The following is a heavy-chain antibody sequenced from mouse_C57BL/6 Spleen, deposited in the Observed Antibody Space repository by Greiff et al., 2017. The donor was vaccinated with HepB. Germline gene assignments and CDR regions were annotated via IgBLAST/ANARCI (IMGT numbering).Heavy chain of an antibody. D-gene: IGHD2-3*01. Sequence: VQLQQSGAELVKPGASVKLSCKASGYTFTSYWMHWVKQRPGQGLEWIGMIHPNSGSTNYNEKFKSKATLTVDKSSSTAYMQLSSLTSEDSAVYYCARDDGYRAWFAYWGQGTLVTVSA. CDR1: GYTFTSYW. J-gene: IGHJ3*01. CDR2: IHPNSGST. CDR3: ARDDGYRAWFAY. V-gene: IGHV1-64*01.